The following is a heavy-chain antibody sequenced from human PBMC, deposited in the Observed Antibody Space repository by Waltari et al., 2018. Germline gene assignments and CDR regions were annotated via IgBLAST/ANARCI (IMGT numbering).Heavy chain of an antibody. CDR2: INPKSGGV. D-gene: IGHD3-22*01. CDR3: ATGFQTYEYDSSAFYLR. J-gene: IGHJ4*02. Sequence: QVQLVQSGAEVKKHGAAVKVSCQTSGYTFTDYYIHWVRQAPGQGLEWMGWINPKSGGVKYAQKFQDRVTMTRDTSINTAYLELGRLKSDDTTVFFCATGFQTYEYDSSAFYLRWGQGTLVNVSS. CDR1: GYTFTDYY. V-gene: IGHV1-2*02.